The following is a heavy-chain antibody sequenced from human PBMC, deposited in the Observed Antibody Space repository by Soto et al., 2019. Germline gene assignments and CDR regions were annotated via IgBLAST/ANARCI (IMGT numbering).Heavy chain of an antibody. V-gene: IGHV1-69*12. J-gene: IGHJ6*02. CDR2: IIPILGTA. D-gene: IGHD2-2*01. Sequence: QVQLVQSGAEVKKPGSSVKVSCKASGGTFSSYAISWVRQAPGQGLEWMGGIIPILGTANYTQKFQGRVTITAYESTSTAYMELSSLRSEDTAVYYCARHVPAAGYYYGMDVWGQGTTVTVSS. CDR3: ARHVPAAGYYYGMDV. CDR1: GGTFSSYA.